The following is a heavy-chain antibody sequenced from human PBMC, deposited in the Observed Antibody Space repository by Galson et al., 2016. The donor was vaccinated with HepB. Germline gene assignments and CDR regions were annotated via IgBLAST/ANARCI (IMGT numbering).Heavy chain of an antibody. Sequence: QSGAEVTKSGEYLKISCKSAGYYSSNYRIAWVRQMPGKGLEWMGIIYLGDSETTYSPSFQGQVTISDDRSISTAYLQWSSLKASDTAMYNCARRRLDAATPYFDYWGQGTLVTVSS. CDR3: ARRRLDAATPYFDY. J-gene: IGHJ4*02. V-gene: IGHV5-51*01. D-gene: IGHD1-1*01. CDR2: IYLGDSET. CDR1: GYYSSNYR.